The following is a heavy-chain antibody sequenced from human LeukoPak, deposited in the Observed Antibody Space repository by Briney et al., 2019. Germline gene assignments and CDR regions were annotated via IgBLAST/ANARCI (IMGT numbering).Heavy chain of an antibody. CDR2: TYYRSKWYN. CDR1: GDSVSSNSDA. V-gene: IGHV6-1*01. D-gene: IGHD3-22*01. CDR3: ARTYHYDRSGYTQRGIYFDY. J-gene: IGHJ4*02. Sequence: SQTLSLTCAISGDSVSSNSDAWNWIRQSPSRGLERLGRTYYRSKWYNDYAVSVKSRITINPDTSKNQFSLQLTSVTPEDTAVYYCARTYHYDRSGYTQRGIYFDYWGQGTLVTVSS.